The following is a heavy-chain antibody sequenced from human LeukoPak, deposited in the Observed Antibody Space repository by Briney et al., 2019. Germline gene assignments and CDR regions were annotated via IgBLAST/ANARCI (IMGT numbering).Heavy chain of an antibody. CDR1: GFTFSSYG. Sequence: GRSLRLSCAASGFTFSSYGMHWVRQAPGKGLEWVAVISYDGSNKYYADSVKGRFTISRDNSKNTLYLQMNSLRAEDTAVYYCARVYSSSWYSVYWGQGTLATVSS. V-gene: IGHV3-30*03. J-gene: IGHJ4*02. D-gene: IGHD6-13*01. CDR3: ARVYSSSWYSVY. CDR2: ISYDGSNK.